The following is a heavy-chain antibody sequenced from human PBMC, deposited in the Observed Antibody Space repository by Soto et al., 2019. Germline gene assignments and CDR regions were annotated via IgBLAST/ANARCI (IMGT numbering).Heavy chain of an antibody. CDR3: ARLVALGSSIPSWHYSAY. Sequence: LQMMCLTCTVVGGTISSSGYCWVLIRQPPGKGLEWIGSIYYSGSTYYNPSLKSRVTISVDTSKNQFSLKLSSVTAADTAVYYCARLVALGSSIPSWHYSAYWRQRTLVTVSP. J-gene: IGHJ4*02. CDR1: GGTISSSGYC. V-gene: IGHV4-39*01. D-gene: IGHD6-13*01. CDR2: IYYSGST.